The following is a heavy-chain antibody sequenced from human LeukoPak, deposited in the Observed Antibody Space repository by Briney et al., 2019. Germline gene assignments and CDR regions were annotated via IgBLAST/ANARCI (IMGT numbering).Heavy chain of an antibody. J-gene: IGHJ4*02. V-gene: IGHV4-34*01. CDR1: GGSFSGYY. CDR3: VRAHPHFDY. CDR2: INHSGST. Sequence: SETLSLTCAVYGGSFSGYYWSWIRQPPGKGLEWIGEINHSGSTNYNPSLKSRVTISVDTSKNQFPLKLSSVTAADTAVYYCVRAHPHFDYWGQGTLVTVSS.